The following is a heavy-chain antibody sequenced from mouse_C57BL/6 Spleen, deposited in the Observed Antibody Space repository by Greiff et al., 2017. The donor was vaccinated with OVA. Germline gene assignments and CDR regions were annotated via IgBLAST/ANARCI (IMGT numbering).Heavy chain of an antibody. CDR1: GYAFSSYW. CDR3: ARRLEFYYGSSPFDY. Sequence: QVQLQQSGAELVKPGASVKISCKASGYAFSSYWMNWVKQRPGKGLEWIGQIYPGDGDTNYNGKFKGKATLTADKSSSTAYMQLSSLTSEDSAVYFCARRLEFYYGSSPFDYWGQGTTLTVSS. J-gene: IGHJ2*01. V-gene: IGHV1-80*01. CDR2: IYPGDGDT. D-gene: IGHD1-1*01.